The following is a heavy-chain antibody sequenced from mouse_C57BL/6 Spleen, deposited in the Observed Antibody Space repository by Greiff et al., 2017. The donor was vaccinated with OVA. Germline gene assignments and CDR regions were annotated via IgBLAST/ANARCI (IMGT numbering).Heavy chain of an antibody. CDR2: IYPGDGDT. J-gene: IGHJ2*01. V-gene: IGHV1-82*01. D-gene: IGHD4-1*02. CDR3: ARGNWDDY. CDR1: GYAFSSSW. Sequence: QVQLQQSGPELVKPGASVKISCKASGYAFSSSWMNWVKQRPGKGLEWIGRIYPGDGDTNYNGKFKGKATLTADKSSSTAYMQLSILTSEDSAVYFCARGNWDDYWGQGTTLTVSS.